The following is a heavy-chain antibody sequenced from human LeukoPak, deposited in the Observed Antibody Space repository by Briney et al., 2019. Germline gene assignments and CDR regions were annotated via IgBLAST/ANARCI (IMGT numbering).Heavy chain of an antibody. CDR1: GGSISSGSYY. D-gene: IGHD3-9*01. V-gene: IGHV4-61*02. CDR3: ASGLRYFDLYY. CDR2: IYTSGST. J-gene: IGHJ4*02. Sequence: PSQTLSLTCTVSGGSISSGSYYWSWIRQPAGKGLEWIGRIYTSGSTNYNPSLKSRVTISVDTSKNQFSLKLSSVAAADTAVYYCASGLRYFDLYYWGQGTLVTVSS.